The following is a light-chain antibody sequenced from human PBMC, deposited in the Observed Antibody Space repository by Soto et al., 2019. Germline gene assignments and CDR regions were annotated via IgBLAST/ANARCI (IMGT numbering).Light chain of an antibody. CDR3: QQYNIYPFT. CDR2: KAS. CDR1: QSVTSW. Sequence: DIQMTQSPSTLSASVGDRVTITCRASQSVTSWLAWYQQKPGKAPNLLIYKASSLESGVPSRFSDSGSGTEFTLTISSLQPDDFATYYCQQYNIYPFTFGPGTRVDIK. V-gene: IGKV1-5*03. J-gene: IGKJ3*01.